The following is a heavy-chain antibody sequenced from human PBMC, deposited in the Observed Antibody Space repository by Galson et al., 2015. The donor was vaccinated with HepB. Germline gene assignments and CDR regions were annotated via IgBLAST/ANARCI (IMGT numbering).Heavy chain of an antibody. D-gene: IGHD2-2*02. CDR2: INAANGNT. V-gene: IGHV1-3*01. CDR1: GYTFRTYA. J-gene: IGHJ6*02. CDR3: ARGRKKYQLLYSGYYYGRDV. Sequence: SVKVSCKASGYTFRTYAMHWARQAPGQGLEWMGWINAANGNTKYSKKFQGRVSIGRDTSASTAYMELSSLRSEETAVYYFARGRKKYQLLYSGYYYGRDVWGQGTTVTVPS.